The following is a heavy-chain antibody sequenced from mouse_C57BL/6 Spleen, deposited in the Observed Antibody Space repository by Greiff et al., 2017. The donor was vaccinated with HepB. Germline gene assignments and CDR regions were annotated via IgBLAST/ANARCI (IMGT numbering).Heavy chain of an antibody. V-gene: IGHV1-72*01. CDR1: GYTFTSYW. Sequence: QVQLQQPGAELVKPGASVKLSCKASGYTFTSYWMHWVKQRPGRGLEWIGRIDPNSGGTKYNEKLKSKATLTVDKPSSTAYMQLSSLTSGDSAVYYCARESYYYGSSYGYFDVWGTGTTVTVSS. D-gene: IGHD1-1*01. CDR2: IDPNSGGT. J-gene: IGHJ1*03. CDR3: ARESYYYGSSYGYFDV.